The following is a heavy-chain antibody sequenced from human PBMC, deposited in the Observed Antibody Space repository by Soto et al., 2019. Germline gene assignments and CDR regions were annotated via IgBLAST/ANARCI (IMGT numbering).Heavy chain of an antibody. V-gene: IGHV3-21*01. J-gene: IGHJ4*02. CDR1: GFTFSSYS. CDR2: ISSSSSYI. CDR3: AREIRLHLGELSHDY. D-gene: IGHD3-16*02. Sequence: PGGSLRLSCAASGFTFSSYSMNWVRQAPGKGLEWVSSISSSSSYIYYADSVKGRFTISRDNAKNSLYLQMNSLRAEDTAVYYCAREIRLHLGELSHDYWGQGTLVTVSS.